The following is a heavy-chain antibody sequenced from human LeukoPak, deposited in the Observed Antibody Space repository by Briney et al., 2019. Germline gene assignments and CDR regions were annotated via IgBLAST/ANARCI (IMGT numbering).Heavy chain of an antibody. CDR1: GGSISSTSYY. J-gene: IGHJ4*02. V-gene: IGHV4-39*07. Sequence: PSETLSLTCTVSGGSISSTSYYWGWIRQPPGGGLEWIGEVSLAGRTRYNPSLKNRVNISIDESKNHLYLNLASVTAADTAVYYCSRESGPFCPFVHWGQGTLVAVTS. CDR3: SRESGPFCPFVH. D-gene: IGHD1-26*01. CDR2: VSLAGRT.